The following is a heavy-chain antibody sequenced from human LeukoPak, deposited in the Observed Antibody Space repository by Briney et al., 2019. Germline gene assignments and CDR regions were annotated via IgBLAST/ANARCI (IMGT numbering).Heavy chain of an antibody. D-gene: IGHD3-3*01. CDR2: ISSNGSPI. CDR3: ARESWSDSVAFDI. CDR1: GFTFSSYE. Sequence: PGGSLRLSCAASGFTFSSYEMNWVRQAPGKGLEWVSYISSNGSPIFYADSVKGRFTISRDSSKRTLYLQMNSLRAEDTAMYYCARESWSDSVAFDIWGLGTMVIVSS. J-gene: IGHJ3*02. V-gene: IGHV3-48*03.